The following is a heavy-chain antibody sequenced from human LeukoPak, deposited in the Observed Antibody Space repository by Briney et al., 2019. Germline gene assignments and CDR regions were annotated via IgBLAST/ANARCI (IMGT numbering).Heavy chain of an antibody. J-gene: IGHJ4*02. CDR2: ISNSDSST. Sequence: GGSLRLSCAASAFTFSNYAMSWVRQAPGKGLEWVSTISNSDSSTYYADSVKGRFTISRDNSENTLYLQMNSLRAEDTAVYYCAKATGYLLWGQGTLVIVSS. V-gene: IGHV3-23*01. CDR3: AKATGYLL. CDR1: AFTFSNYA. D-gene: IGHD1-14*01.